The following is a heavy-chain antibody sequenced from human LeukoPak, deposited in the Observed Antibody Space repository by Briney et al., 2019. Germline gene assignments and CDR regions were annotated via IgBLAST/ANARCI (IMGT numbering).Heavy chain of an antibody. Sequence: KPSETLSLTCTVSGGSISSYYWSWIRQPPGKGLEWIGYIYYSGSTNYNPSLKSRVTMSVDTSKNQFSLKLSSVTAADTAVYYCARYGGETSSSWYQYYFDYWGQGTLVTVSS. CDR3: ARYGGETSSSWYQYYFDY. V-gene: IGHV4-59*12. D-gene: IGHD6-13*01. CDR2: IYYSGST. J-gene: IGHJ4*02. CDR1: GGSISSYY.